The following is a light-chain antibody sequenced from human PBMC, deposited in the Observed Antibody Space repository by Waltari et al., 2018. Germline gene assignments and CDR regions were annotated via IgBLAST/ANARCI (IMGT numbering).Light chain of an antibody. Sequence: QSALTQPASVSGSPGQSITISCTGTSSDIGGYNYVSWYQQHPGKAPKLMIYDVSKRPSGVSNRFSGSKSGNTVSLTISGLQTVDGADYYCSSYTSSSSRVFGTGTKVTVL. CDR3: SSYTSSSSRV. J-gene: IGLJ1*01. V-gene: IGLV2-14*01. CDR2: DVS. CDR1: SSDIGGYNY.